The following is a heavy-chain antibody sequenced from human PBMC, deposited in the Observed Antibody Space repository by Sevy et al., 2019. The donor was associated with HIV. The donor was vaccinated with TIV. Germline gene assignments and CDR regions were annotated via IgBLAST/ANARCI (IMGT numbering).Heavy chain of an antibody. CDR2: IYPGDSDT. V-gene: IGHV5-51*01. J-gene: IGHJ3*02. CDR3: AKLAYYYDSSGYFPRDDAFDI. D-gene: IGHD3-22*01. CDR1: GYSFTSYW. Sequence: GESLKISCKGSGYSFTSYWIGWVRQMPGKGLEWMGIIYPGDSDTRYSPSFQGQVTISADKSSSTAYLQGSSLKASDTAMYYCAKLAYYYDSSGYFPRDDAFDIWGQGTMVTVSS.